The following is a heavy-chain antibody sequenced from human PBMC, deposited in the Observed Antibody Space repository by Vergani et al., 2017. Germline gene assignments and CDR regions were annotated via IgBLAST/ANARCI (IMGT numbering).Heavy chain of an antibody. CDR3: ARAEDSDYDILTGYPTGVYYVMDV. J-gene: IGHJ6*02. Sequence: QVQLVQSGAEVKKPGASVKVSCKASGYTFTGYYMHWVRQAPGQGLEWMGWINPNSGGTNYAQKFQGRVTMTRDTSISTAYMELSRLRSDDTAVYYCARAEDSDYDILTGYPTGVYYVMDVWGQGTTVTVSS. D-gene: IGHD3-9*01. V-gene: IGHV1-2*02. CDR2: INPNSGGT. CDR1: GYTFTGYY.